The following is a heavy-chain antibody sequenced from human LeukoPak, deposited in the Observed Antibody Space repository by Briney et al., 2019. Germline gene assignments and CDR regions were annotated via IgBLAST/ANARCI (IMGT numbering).Heavy chain of an antibody. J-gene: IGHJ3*02. D-gene: IGHD1-1*01. CDR3: ARVLLERPRIDSFDI. V-gene: IGHV3-48*01. Sequence: DSVKGRFTISRDNAGNSLYLQMNSLRAEDTAVYYCARVLLERPRIDSFDIWGQGTMVTVSS.